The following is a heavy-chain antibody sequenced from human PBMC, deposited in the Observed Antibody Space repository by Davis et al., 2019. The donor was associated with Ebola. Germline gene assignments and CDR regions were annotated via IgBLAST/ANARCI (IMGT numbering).Heavy chain of an antibody. CDR2: ISGNGDKT. CDR1: GFTFSNSA. Sequence: GESLKISCAASGFTFSNSAMTWVRQAPGKGLEWVSRISGNGDKTNYTDSVKGRFTISGDNSKSTLYLQLISLRAEDTALYYCVKDEGDFYTDYPDYWGQGTLVTVST. D-gene: IGHD2-21*02. V-gene: IGHV3-23*01. J-gene: IGHJ4*02. CDR3: VKDEGDFYTDYPDY.